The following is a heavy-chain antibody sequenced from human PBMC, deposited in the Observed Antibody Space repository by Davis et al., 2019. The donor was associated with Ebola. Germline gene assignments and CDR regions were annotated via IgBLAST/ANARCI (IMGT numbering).Heavy chain of an antibody. CDR2: ISSSGSTI. Sequence: PRGSLRLSCAASGFTFSYYYMSWIRQAPGKGLEWLSYISSSGSTIYYADSVKGRFTISRDNAKNSLYLQMNSLRAEDTAVYYCARDLLTGTTWDYWGQGTLVTVSS. CDR1: GFTFSYYY. CDR3: ARDLLTGTTWDY. V-gene: IGHV3-11*01. J-gene: IGHJ4*02. D-gene: IGHD1/OR15-1a*01.